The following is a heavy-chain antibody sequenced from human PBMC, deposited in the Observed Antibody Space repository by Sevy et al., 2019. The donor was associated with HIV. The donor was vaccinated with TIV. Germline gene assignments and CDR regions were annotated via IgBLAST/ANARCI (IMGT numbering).Heavy chain of an antibody. D-gene: IGHD3-9*01. V-gene: IGHV4-59*13. Sequence: SETLSLTCSLSGGSNNNYYWSWIWQPPGKGLEWIGYIYHTGSTNYNPSLKSRVTISIDKSNNQFSLKLSSVTAADTAVYYCAASYYDFLTGSGGWFDPWGRGTLVTVSS. CDR3: AASYYDFLTGSGGWFDP. CDR2: IYHTGST. CDR1: GGSNNNYY. J-gene: IGHJ5*02.